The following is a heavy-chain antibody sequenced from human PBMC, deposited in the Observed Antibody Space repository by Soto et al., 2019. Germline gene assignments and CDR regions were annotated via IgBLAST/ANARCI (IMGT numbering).Heavy chain of an antibody. Sequence: GGSLRLSCSASGFTFGSYAFHWVRQAPGKGLEWVSALSGSGGSTYYADSVKGRFTISRDNSKNTLYLQMNSLRAEDTAVYYCAKDFWSGYSNPYYFDYWGQGTLVTVSS. D-gene: IGHD3-3*01. J-gene: IGHJ4*02. V-gene: IGHV3-23*01. CDR2: LSGSGGST. CDR1: GFTFGSYA. CDR3: AKDFWSGYSNPYYFDY.